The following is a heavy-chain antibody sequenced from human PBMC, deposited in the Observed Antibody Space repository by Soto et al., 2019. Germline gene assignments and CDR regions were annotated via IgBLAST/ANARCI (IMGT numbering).Heavy chain of an antibody. CDR1: GFTFSRYA. J-gene: IGHJ4*02. V-gene: IGHV3-23*01. D-gene: IGHD3-10*01. CDR2: ISGSGGST. CDR3: AKSITMVRGALGY. Sequence: EVQLLESGGGLVQPGGSLRLSCAASGFTFSRYAMSWVRQAPGKGLEWVSAISGSGGSTYYADSVKGRFTISRDNPKNTLYLQMNSLRAEDTAVYYCAKSITMVRGALGYWGQGTLVTVSS.